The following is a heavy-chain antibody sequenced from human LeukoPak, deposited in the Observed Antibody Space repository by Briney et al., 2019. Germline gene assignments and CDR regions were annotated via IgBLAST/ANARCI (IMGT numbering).Heavy chain of an antibody. D-gene: IGHD4-17*01. CDR1: GFTFSSYA. Sequence: PGRSLRLSCAASGFTFSSYAMHWVRQAPGKGLEWVAVISYDGSNKYYADSVKGRFTISRDNSKNTLYLQMNSLRAEDTAVYYCAKDWWRTVTPYYFDYWGQGTLVTVSS. J-gene: IGHJ4*02. V-gene: IGHV3-30*04. CDR3: AKDWWRTVTPYYFDY. CDR2: ISYDGSNK.